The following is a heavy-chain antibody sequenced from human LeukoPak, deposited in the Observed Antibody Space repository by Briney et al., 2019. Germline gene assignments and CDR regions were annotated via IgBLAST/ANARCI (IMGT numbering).Heavy chain of an antibody. D-gene: IGHD3-3*01. V-gene: IGHV1-2*02. CDR3: AAQGRSSWSGYYFDY. CDR2: INPNSGGT. J-gene: IGHJ4*02. CDR1: GYTFTGYY. Sequence: GASVKVSCKASGYTFTGYYMHWVRQAPGQGLEWMGWINPNSGGTNYAQKFQGRVTMTRDTSISTAYMELSRLRSDDTAVYYCAAQGRSSWSGYYFDYWGQGTLVTVSS.